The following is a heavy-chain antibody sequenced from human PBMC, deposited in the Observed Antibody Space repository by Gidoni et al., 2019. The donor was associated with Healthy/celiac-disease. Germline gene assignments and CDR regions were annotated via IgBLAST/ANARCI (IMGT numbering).Heavy chain of an antibody. CDR3: ARDVRHYSFYYGMDV. CDR2: ISYHSVNK. J-gene: IGHJ6*02. CDR1: GLSFDSYS. V-gene: IGHV3-30*03. D-gene: IGHD2-15*01. Sequence: LESGGDVVQPGTSLRPSCQPSGLSFDSYSIYWVRLTPGKGLEWVAVISYHSVNKFYADSVTGRFTISRDNAKNTAYLDITGLRPDDTAKYFCARDVRHYSFYYGMDVWGLGTTVTVSS.